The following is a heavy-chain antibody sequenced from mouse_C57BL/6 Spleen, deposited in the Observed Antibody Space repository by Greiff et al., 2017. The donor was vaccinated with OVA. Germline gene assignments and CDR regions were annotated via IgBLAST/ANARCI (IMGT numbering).Heavy chain of an antibody. V-gene: IGHV1-55*01. CDR1: GYTFTSYW. CDR3: ARSYYYGSSYEDY. Sequence: QVHVKQPGAELVKPGASVKMSCKASGYTFTSYWITWVKQRPGQGLEWIGDIYPGSGSTNYNEKFKSKATLTVDTSSSTAYMQLSSLTSEDSAVYYCARSYYYGSSYEDYWGQGTTLTVSS. D-gene: IGHD1-1*01. J-gene: IGHJ2*01. CDR2: IYPGSGST.